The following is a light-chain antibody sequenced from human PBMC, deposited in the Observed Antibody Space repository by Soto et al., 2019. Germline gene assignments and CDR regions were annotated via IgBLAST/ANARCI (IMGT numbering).Light chain of an antibody. V-gene: IGLV2-8*01. J-gene: IGLJ1*01. CDR1: SSDVGGYNY. Sequence: QSVLAQPPSASGSPGQSVTISCTGTSSDVGGYNYVSWYQQHPGKAPKLMIYEVSKRPSGVPDRFSGSKSGNTASLTVSGLQAEDEADYCCSSYAGSNHYLFGTGTKVTV. CDR3: SSYAGSNHYL. CDR2: EVS.